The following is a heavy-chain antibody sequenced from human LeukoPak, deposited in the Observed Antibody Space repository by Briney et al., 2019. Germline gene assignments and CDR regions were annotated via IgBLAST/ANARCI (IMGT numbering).Heavy chain of an antibody. Sequence: PSETLSLTCTVSGGSISSYYWSWIRQPPGKGLEWIGYIYYSGSTNYNPSLKSRVTISADTSKNQFSLKLSSVTAADTAVYYCARTSVRGAAYWGQGTLVTVSS. CDR2: IYYSGST. V-gene: IGHV4-59*08. CDR3: ARTSVRGAAY. D-gene: IGHD3-10*01. J-gene: IGHJ4*02. CDR1: GGSISSYY.